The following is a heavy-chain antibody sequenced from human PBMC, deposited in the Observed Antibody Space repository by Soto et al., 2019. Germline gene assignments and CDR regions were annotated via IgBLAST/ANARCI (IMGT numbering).Heavy chain of an antibody. V-gene: IGHV1-69*01. CDR3: AGGEGKTAMANV. J-gene: IGHJ6*02. CDR2: IIPIFGIA. Sequence: QVQLVQSGAEVKKPGSSVNVSCKASGGTLLSYTISWVRQAPGQGLEWMGGIIPIFGIANYARKFQGRVTITADESTGVAYMELSSLRSEDAAEYYCAGGEGKTAMANVWGQGTTVTVSS. CDR1: GGTLLSYT. D-gene: IGHD5-18*01.